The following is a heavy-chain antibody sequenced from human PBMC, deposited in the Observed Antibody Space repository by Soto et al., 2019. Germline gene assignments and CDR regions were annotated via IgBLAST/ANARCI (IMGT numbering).Heavy chain of an antibody. J-gene: IGHJ5*02. CDR3: ARVGARANKYNWFAP. Sequence: SETLSLTCTVSGGSISSYYWSWIRQPPGKGLEWIGYIYYSGSTNYNPSLKSRVTISVDTSKNQFSLKLSSVTAADTAVYYCARVGARANKYNWFAPWGQGTLVTVSS. CDR2: IYYSGST. CDR1: GGSISSYY. V-gene: IGHV4-59*01.